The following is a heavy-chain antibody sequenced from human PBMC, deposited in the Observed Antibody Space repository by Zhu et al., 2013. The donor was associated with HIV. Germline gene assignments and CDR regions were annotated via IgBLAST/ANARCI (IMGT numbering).Heavy chain of an antibody. V-gene: IGHV3-48*03. J-gene: IGHJ5*02. CDR2: ISSSGSTI. Sequence: EVQLVESGGGLVQPGGSLRLSCAASGFTFSSYEMNWVRQAPGKGLEWVSYISSSGSTIYYADSVKGRFTISRDNAKNSLYLQMNSLRAEDTAVYYCARHDYRDNWFDPWGQGTLVTVSS. CDR1: GFTFSSYE. D-gene: IGHD4-17*01. CDR3: ARHDYRDNWFDP.